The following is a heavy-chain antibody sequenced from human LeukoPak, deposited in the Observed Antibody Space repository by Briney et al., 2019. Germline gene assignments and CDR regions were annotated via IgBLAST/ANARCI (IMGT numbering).Heavy chain of an antibody. V-gene: IGHV1-18*01. CDR2: ISAYNGNT. CDR1: GYTFTSYG. D-gene: IGHD6-19*01. Sequence: GASVKVSCKASGYTFTSYGISWVRQAPGQGLEWMGWISAYNGNTNYAQKLQGRVTMTTDTSTSTAYMELRSLRSDDTAVYYCARDLGRGAVAGTRWDYWGQGTLVTVSS. CDR3: ARDLGRGAVAGTRWDY. J-gene: IGHJ4*02.